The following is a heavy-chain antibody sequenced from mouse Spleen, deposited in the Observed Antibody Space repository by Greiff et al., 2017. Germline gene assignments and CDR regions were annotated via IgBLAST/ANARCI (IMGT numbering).Heavy chain of an antibody. J-gene: IGHJ1*01. V-gene: IGHV1-53*01. D-gene: IGHD2-1*01. Sequence: VQLQQPGTELVKPGASVKLSCKASGYTFTSYWMHWVKQRPGQGLEWIGNINPSNGGTNYNEKFKSKATLTVDKSSSTAYMQLSSLTSEDSAVYYCARGGGNRGLWYFDVWGAGTTVTVSS. CDR2: INPSNGGT. CDR3: ARGGGNRGLWYFDV. CDR1: GYTFTSYW.